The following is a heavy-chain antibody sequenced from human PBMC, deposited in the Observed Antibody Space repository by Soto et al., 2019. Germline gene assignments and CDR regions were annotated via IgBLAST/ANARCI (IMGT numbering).Heavy chain of an antibody. CDR2: ISHDGSKK. J-gene: IGHJ4*02. CDR3: AKDSTIHPFDY. D-gene: IGHD2-2*01. Sequence: QVQLVESGGGVVQPGTSLRLSCAASGFTFSSYVMHWVRQAPGKGLEWVSFISHDGSKKQCADSVKGRFSISRDNSKNMLYLQMASLRLEDTAVYYCAKDSTIHPFDYWGQGTLVAVSS. CDR1: GFTFSSYV. V-gene: IGHV3-30*18.